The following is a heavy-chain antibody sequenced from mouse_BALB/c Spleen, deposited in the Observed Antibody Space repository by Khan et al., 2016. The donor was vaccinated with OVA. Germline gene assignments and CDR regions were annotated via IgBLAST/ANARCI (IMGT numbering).Heavy chain of an antibody. D-gene: IGHD2-10*01. CDR3: ARPPYFSYTLDH. V-gene: IGHV9-3-1*01. CDR1: GYSFTNYG. CDR2: INTYTGEP. Sequence: QIQLVQSGPELKKPGETVKISCKASGYSFTNYGMNWVKQSPGKALKWMGWINTYTGEPTYADDFKGRFAFSLETSASTAYLQINNLKNEDAATYFCARPPYFSYTLDHWGQGTSVTVSS. J-gene: IGHJ4*01.